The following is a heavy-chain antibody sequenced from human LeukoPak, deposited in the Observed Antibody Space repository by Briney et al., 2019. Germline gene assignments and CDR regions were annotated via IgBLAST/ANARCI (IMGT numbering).Heavy chain of an antibody. CDR2: IKQDGSEK. Sequence: GGSLRLSCAASGFTFSSYWMSWVRQAPGKGLEWVANIKQDGSEKYYVDSVKGRFTISRDNAKNSLYLQINSLRAEDTAVYYCARVKYCSSTSCLINYYYYYYMDVWGKGTTVTISS. CDR1: GFTFSSYW. V-gene: IGHV3-7*01. CDR3: ARVKYCSSTSCLINYYYYYYMDV. D-gene: IGHD2-2*01. J-gene: IGHJ6*03.